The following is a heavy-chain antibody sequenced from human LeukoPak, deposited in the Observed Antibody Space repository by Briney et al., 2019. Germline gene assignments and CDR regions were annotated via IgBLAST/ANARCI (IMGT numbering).Heavy chain of an antibody. CDR3: AKDQTGCYDLGGHFDY. J-gene: IGHJ4*02. Sequence: PGRSLRLSCAASGFTFSSYGMHWVRQAPGKGLEWVAVISYDGSNKYYADSVKGRFTISRDNSKNTLYLQMNSLRAEDTAVYYCAKDQTGCYDLGGHFDYWGQGTLVTVSS. CDR1: GFTFSSYG. V-gene: IGHV3-30*18. D-gene: IGHD5-12*01. CDR2: ISYDGSNK.